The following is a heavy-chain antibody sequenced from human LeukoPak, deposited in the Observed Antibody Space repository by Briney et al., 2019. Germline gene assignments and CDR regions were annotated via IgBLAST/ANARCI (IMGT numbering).Heavy chain of an antibody. V-gene: IGHV4-59*01. CDR1: GGSISTYY. CDR3: ARHYGP. Sequence: PSETLSLTCTVSGGSISTYYWNWIRQPPGKGLEWIGYIYHSGSTNYNPSLQSRVTISVDTSKNQFSLNLNSVTAADTAEYYCARHYGPWGQGTLVTVSS. J-gene: IGHJ5*02. D-gene: IGHD3-16*01. CDR2: IYHSGST.